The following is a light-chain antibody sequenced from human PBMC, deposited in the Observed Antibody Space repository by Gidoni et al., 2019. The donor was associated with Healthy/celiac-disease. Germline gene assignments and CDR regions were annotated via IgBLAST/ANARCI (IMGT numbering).Light chain of an antibody. J-gene: IGKJ3*01. V-gene: IGKV1-5*01. CDR1: QSISSW. CDR3: QQYNSPDST. Sequence: DIQMTQSPSTLSASVGDRVTITCRASQSISSWLAWYQQKPGKAPKLLIYDASSLESGVPSRFSGSGSGTEFTLTISSLQPDDFATYYCQQYNSPDSTFGPGTKVDIK. CDR2: DAS.